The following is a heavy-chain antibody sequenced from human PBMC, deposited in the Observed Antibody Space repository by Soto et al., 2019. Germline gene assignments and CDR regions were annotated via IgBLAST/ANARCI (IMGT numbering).Heavy chain of an antibody. CDR1: GFTVTNKY. CDR3: ARVDYGDYGWYFDL. Sequence: EVQLVESGGGLIQPGGSLRLSCAASGFTVTNKYMTWVRQAPGKGLEWVSVIYSGGSTSYADSVKGRFTITRDNSKNILNLQMNSLRAEGTTVYYCARVDYGDYGWYFDLWGCGTLVTVSS. D-gene: IGHD4-17*01. CDR2: IYSGGST. V-gene: IGHV3-53*01. J-gene: IGHJ2*01.